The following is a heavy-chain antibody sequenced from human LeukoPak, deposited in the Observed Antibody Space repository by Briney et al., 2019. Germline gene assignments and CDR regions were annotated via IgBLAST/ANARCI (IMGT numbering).Heavy chain of an antibody. J-gene: IGHJ4*02. D-gene: IGHD3-22*01. CDR1: GYTFTSYD. V-gene: IGHV1-8*01. CDR2: MNPNGGKT. CDR3: ARVRLLYYYDSSGYYGY. Sequence: ASVKVSCKASGYTFTSYDINWVRQATGQGLEWMGWMNPNGGKTGYAQKFQGRVTMTRNTSISTAYMELSSLRSEDTAVYYCARVRLLYYYDSSGYYGYWGQGTLVTVSS.